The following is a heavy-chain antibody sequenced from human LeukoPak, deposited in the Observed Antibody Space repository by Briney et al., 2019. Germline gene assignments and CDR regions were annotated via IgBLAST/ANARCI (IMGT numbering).Heavy chain of an antibody. V-gene: IGHV4-34*01. D-gene: IGHD6-13*01. CDR1: GGSFSGYY. J-gene: IGHJ4*02. Sequence: SETLSLTCAVYGGSFSGYYWSWIRQPPGKGLEWIGEINHSGSANYNPSLKSRVTISVDTSKNQFSLKLSSVTAADTAVYYCARGGVAAAAEPFDYWGQGTLVTVSS. CDR3: ARGGVAAAAEPFDY. CDR2: INHSGSA.